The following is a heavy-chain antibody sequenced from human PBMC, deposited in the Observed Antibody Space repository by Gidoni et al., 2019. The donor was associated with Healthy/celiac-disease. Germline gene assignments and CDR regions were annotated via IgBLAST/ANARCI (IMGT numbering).Heavy chain of an antibody. J-gene: IGHJ4*02. CDR3: ARGGERYCSGGSCYPRLGGVFPPDY. CDR1: GYTFTSYD. D-gene: IGHD2-15*01. CDR2: MNPNRCNT. Sequence: QVQLVQSGAEVKKPGASVKVSCKASGYTFTSYDLNWVRQATGQGLEWMGWMNPNRCNTGYAQKFQGRVTMTRNTSISTAYMELSSLRSEDTAVYYCARGGERYCSGGSCYPRLGGVFPPDYWGQGTLVTVSS. V-gene: IGHV1-8*01.